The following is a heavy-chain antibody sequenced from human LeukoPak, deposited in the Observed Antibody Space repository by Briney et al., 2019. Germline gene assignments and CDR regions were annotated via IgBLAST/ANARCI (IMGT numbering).Heavy chain of an antibody. V-gene: IGHV4-34*01. CDR3: ARVFCSSSSCYAIDY. CDR2: INHSGGT. CDR1: GGSFSGYY. Sequence: PSETLSLTCGVYGGSFSGYYWSWIRQPPGKGLEWIGEINHSGGTNYTPSLKSRVNISGDMSKKQFSLKLTSVTAADTAVYYCARVFCSSSSCYAIDYWGLGTLVTVSS. J-gene: IGHJ4*02. D-gene: IGHD2-2*01.